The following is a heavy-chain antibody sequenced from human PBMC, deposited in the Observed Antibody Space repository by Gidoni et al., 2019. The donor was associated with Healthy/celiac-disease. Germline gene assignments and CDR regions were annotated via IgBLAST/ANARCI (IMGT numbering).Heavy chain of an antibody. D-gene: IGHD3-10*01. J-gene: IGHJ4*02. V-gene: IGHV3-30*04. CDR2: ISYDGSNK. Sequence: QVQLVESGGGVVQPGRSLRLSCAASGFTFSSYAMHWVRQAPGKGLEWVAVISYDGSNKYYADSVKGRFTISRDNSKNTLYLQMNSLRAEDTAVYYCARARYYYGSGNEIDYWGQGTLVTVSS. CDR1: GFTFSSYA. CDR3: ARARYYYGSGNEIDY.